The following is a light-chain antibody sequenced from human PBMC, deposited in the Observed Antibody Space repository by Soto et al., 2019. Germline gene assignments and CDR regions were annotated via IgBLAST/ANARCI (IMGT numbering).Light chain of an antibody. CDR3: QKFNTAPLT. J-gene: IGKJ5*01. CDR1: QDISVY. Sequence: DIQMTQSPSSLSASVGDRVTITCRASQDISVYLAWYQQKPGKVPKLLIYSASTLQSGVPSRVSGSGSGTDFTLTSSSRQPADVATYYWQKFNTAPLTCGKGTRLEIK. V-gene: IGKV1-27*01. CDR2: SAS.